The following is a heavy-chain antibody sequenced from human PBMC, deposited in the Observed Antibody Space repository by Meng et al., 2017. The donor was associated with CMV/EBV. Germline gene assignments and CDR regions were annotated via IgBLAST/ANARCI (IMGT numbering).Heavy chain of an antibody. D-gene: IGHD3-10*01. J-gene: IGHJ6*02. CDR3: ARDQYYYGSGSSPGIYYYYGMDV. V-gene: IGHV3-21*01. CDR1: GFTFSSYS. Sequence: GGSLRLSCAASGFTFSSYSMNWVRQAPGKGLEWVSSISSSSYIYYADSVKGRFTISRDNAKNSRYLQMNSLRAEDTAVYYCARDQYYYGSGSSPGIYYYYGMDVWGQGTTVTVSS. CDR2: ISSSSYI.